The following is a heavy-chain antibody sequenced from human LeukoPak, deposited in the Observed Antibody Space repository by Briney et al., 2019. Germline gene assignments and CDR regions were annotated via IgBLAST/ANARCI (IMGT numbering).Heavy chain of an antibody. CDR1: GYRFTAYP. CDR3: ARGMDAEAFQN. J-gene: IGHJ1*01. D-gene: IGHD2-2*03. CDR2: MNPHSGET. V-gene: IGHV1-2*02. Sequence: ASVKVSCKTSGYRFTAYPLHWVRQAPGQGLGWLGWMNPHSGETNNAQKFQGRVTMTRDTSISVAYMELSSLRSDDTAVYYCARGMDAEAFQNWGQGTLVTVSS.